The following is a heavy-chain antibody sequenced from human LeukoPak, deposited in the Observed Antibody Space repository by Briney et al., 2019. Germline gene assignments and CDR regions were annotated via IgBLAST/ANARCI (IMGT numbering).Heavy chain of an antibody. J-gene: IGHJ3*02. Sequence: QPGGSLRLSCAASGFAFSSYGTHWVRQAPGKGLEWVAFIRYDGSNKYYADSVKGRFTISRDNSKNTLYLQMNSLRAEDTAVYYCAKDLGELIPFDIWGQGTMVTVSS. D-gene: IGHD3-10*01. CDR1: GFAFSSYG. V-gene: IGHV3-30*02. CDR3: AKDLGELIPFDI. CDR2: IRYDGSNK.